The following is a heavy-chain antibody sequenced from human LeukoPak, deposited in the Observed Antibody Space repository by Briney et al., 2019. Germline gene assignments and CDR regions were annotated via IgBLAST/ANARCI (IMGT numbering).Heavy chain of an antibody. Sequence: PGGSLRLSCAASGFTLGAFAMHWVRHAPGKGLEWVSLIDKDGRSTYYADSVKGRFTISRDNSKNSLYPQMNSLRTEDTALYYCATWAFYHSLDVWGQGTTVTVSS. CDR3: ATWAFYHSLDV. V-gene: IGHV3-43*02. CDR2: IDKDGRST. CDR1: GFTLGAFA. D-gene: IGHD1-26*01. J-gene: IGHJ6*02.